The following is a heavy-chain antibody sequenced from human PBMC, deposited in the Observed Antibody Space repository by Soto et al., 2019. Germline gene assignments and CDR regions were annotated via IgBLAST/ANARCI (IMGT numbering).Heavy chain of an antibody. V-gene: IGHV1-46*01. CDR3: ARVGSSGYYRQGAFDI. CDR2: INPSGGST. CDR1: GYTFTSYY. Sequence: ASVKVSCKASGYTFTSYYMHWVRQAPGQGLEWMGIINPSGGSTSYAQKFQGRVTMTRDTSTSTVYMELSSLRSEDTAVYYCARVGSSGYYRQGAFDIWGQETMFTVSS. D-gene: IGHD3-22*01. J-gene: IGHJ3*02.